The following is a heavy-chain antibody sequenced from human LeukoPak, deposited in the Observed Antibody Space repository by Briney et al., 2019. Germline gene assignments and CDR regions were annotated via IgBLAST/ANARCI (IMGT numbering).Heavy chain of an antibody. V-gene: IGHV3-7*01. Sequence: GGSLRLSCAASGFTFSSYWMSWVRQAPGKGLEWVANIKQDGSEKYYVDSVKGRFTISRDNAKNSLYLQMNSLRAEDTAVYYCARDSLVGILTGYPYYFDYWGQGTLVTVSS. CDR2: IKQDGSEK. CDR1: GFTFSSYW. J-gene: IGHJ4*02. CDR3: ARDSLVGILTGYPYYFDY. D-gene: IGHD3-9*01.